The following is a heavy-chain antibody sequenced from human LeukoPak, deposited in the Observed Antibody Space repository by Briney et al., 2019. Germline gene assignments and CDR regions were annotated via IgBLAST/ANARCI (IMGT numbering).Heavy chain of an antibody. D-gene: IGHD6-13*01. Sequence: PGGSLRLSCAASGFTFSSYAMHWVRQAPGKGLEWVAVISYDGSNKYYADSVKGRFTISRDNTKNTLYLQMNSLRAEDTAVYYCARETAGIAAAGQLDYWGQGTLVTVSS. CDR1: GFTFSSYA. CDR2: ISYDGSNK. J-gene: IGHJ4*02. CDR3: ARETAGIAAAGQLDY. V-gene: IGHV3-30-3*01.